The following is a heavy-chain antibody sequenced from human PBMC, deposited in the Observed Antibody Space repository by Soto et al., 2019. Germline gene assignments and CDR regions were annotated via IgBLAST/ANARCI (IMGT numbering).Heavy chain of an antibody. CDR1: GFTFSSYW. J-gene: IGHJ4*02. CDR2: INQDGSEK. V-gene: IGHV3-7*03. D-gene: IGHD1-26*01. Sequence: PGGSLRLSCAASGFTFSSYWMSWVRQAPGKGREWVARINQDGSEKYYVDSVKGRVTISRDNAKNSLYLQMNSLRAEDTAVYYCARDYPGGSYYDYWGQGTLVTVS. CDR3: ARDYPGGSYYDY.